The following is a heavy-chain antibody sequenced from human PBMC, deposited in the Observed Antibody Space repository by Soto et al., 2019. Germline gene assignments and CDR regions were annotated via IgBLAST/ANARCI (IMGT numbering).Heavy chain of an antibody. D-gene: IGHD5-18*01. J-gene: IGHJ6*02. Sequence: SETLSLTCTVSGGSISSSSYYWGWIRQPPGKGLEWIGSIYYSGSTYYNPSLKSRVTISVDTSKNQFSLKLSSVTAADTAVYYCARHAGTAMGYYYGMDVWGQGTTVTVSS. CDR2: IYYSGST. V-gene: IGHV4-39*01. CDR3: ARHAGTAMGYYYGMDV. CDR1: GGSISSSSYY.